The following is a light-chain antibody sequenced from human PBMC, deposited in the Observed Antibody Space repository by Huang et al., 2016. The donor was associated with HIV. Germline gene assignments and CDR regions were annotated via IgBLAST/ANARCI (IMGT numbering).Light chain of an antibody. J-gene: IGKJ5*01. Sequence: DIQMTQSPSSLSASIGDRVTITCQASQDINNYLNWYKQKPGQAPKLLFYDVSNLDRGVPAIFSGRGSGTHFTFTINSLQPEDIATYYCQQYVNVPPQGSFGQGTRLEIK. CDR2: DVS. CDR3: QQYVNVPPQGS. V-gene: IGKV1-33*01. CDR1: QDINNY.